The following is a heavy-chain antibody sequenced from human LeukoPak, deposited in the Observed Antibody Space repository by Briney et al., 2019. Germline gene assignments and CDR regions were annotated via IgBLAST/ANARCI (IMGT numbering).Heavy chain of an antibody. Sequence: PGRSLRLSCTASGFTFSDYAMYWVRQAPGKGLEWVAVISYDGSNKYYADSVKGRFTISRDNSKNTLYLQMNSLRSEDTALYYCARDQIKDAYNYDYFDYWGQGTLVTVSS. CDR2: ISYDGSNK. D-gene: IGHD5-24*01. J-gene: IGHJ4*02. CDR3: ARDQIKDAYNYDYFDY. V-gene: IGHV3-30*04. CDR1: GFTFSDYA.